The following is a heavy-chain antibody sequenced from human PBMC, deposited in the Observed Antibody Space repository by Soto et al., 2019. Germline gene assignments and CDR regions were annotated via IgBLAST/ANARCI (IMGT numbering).Heavy chain of an antibody. Sequence: QVQLVQSGAEVKKPGASVKVSCKASGYTFTTYGISWVRQAPGQGLEWMGWISAYNANTKYAQKLQGRVTMTTDTPTSTAYMDLRTLTSNATAVYYCARESPPVDYWGQGTLVTVSS. V-gene: IGHV1-18*01. J-gene: IGHJ4*02. CDR3: ARESPPVDY. CDR2: ISAYNANT. CDR1: GYTFTTYG.